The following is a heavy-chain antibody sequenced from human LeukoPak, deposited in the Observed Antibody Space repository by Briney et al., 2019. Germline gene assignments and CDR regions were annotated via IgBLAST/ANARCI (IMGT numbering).Heavy chain of an antibody. CDR3: AKTTYYDSSGYYVRYFDL. Sequence: GGSLRLSCAASGFTFSSYAMSWVRQAPGKGLEWVSAISGSGGSTYYADSVKDRFTISRDNSKNTLYLQMKSLRAEDTAVYYCAKTTYYDSSGYYVRYFDLWGRGTLVTVSS. CDR2: ISGSGGST. J-gene: IGHJ2*01. D-gene: IGHD3-22*01. CDR1: GFTFSSYA. V-gene: IGHV3-23*01.